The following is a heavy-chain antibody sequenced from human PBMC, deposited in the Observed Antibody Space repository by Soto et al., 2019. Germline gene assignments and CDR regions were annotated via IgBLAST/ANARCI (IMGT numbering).Heavy chain of an antibody. Sequence: ASVKVSCKASAETSNNYGISWVRQAPGQGLEWMGWISVHNGNTNTYHVRTFEGRFTMTSDSVSNTAYMELRSLTPADTAVYYCARGGQKNIYTTIGPWGQGTLVTVSS. D-gene: IGHD1-1*01. J-gene: IGHJ5*02. V-gene: IGHV1-18*01. CDR2: ISVHNGNT. CDR3: ARGGQKNIYTTIGP. CDR1: AETSNNYG.